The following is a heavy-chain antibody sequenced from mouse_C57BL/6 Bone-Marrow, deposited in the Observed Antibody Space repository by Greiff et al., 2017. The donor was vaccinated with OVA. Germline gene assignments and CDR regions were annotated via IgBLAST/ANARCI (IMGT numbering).Heavy chain of an antibody. CDR2: INPSNGGT. D-gene: IGHD2-5*01. Sequence: QVQLQQPGPELVKPGASVNLSCKASGYTFTSYWMHWVKQRPGQGLEWIGIINPSNGGTNYNEQFKSKATLTVDKSSSTAYMQLSSLTSEDSAVYYCARRGPILTFDDWGKGTTLTDSS. J-gene: IGHJ2*01. CDR3: ARRGPILTFDD. CDR1: GYTFTSYW. V-gene: IGHV1-53*01.